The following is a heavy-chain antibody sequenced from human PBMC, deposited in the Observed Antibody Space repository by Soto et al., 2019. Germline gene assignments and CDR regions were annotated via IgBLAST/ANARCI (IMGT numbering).Heavy chain of an antibody. CDR2: ISGSGGST. CDR3: AKDPSLYSSSWYFDY. J-gene: IGHJ4*02. Sequence: GGSLRLSCAASGFTFSSYAMSWVRQAPGKGLEWVSAISGSGGSTYYADSVKGRFTISRDNSKNTLYLQMNSLRAEDTAVYYCAKDPSLYSSSWYFDYWGQGTLVTVSS. D-gene: IGHD6-13*01. CDR1: GFTFSSYA. V-gene: IGHV3-23*01.